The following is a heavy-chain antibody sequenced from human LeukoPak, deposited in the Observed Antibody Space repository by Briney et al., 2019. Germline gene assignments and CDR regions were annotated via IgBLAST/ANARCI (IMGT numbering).Heavy chain of an antibody. CDR1: GDGFGNYR. CDR3: ARRAHLARLCVDWFDP. CDR2: IHPRSSAT. D-gene: IGHD3-16*01. V-gene: IGHV5-51*01. Sequence: GESLKFSCRVSGDGFGNYRIGWVRHMSGGGLQWVAIIHPRSSATHYIPSCQGRGSISADKAITTAYLLWNSLRTSDTAIYFCARRAHLARLCVDWFDPWGQGTLVTVSS. J-gene: IGHJ5*02.